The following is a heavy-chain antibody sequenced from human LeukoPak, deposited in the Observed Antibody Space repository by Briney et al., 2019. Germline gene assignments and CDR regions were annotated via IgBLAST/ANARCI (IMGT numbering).Heavy chain of an antibody. CDR2: INAGNGNT. D-gene: IGHD6-19*01. CDR3: ARDQGSGWYLVDY. Sequence: GASVKVSCKASGYTFTSYGISWVRQAPGQGLEWMGWINAGNGNTKYSQKFQGRVTITRDTSASTAYMELSSLRSEDTAVYYCARDQGSGWYLVDYWGQGTLVTVSS. J-gene: IGHJ4*02. CDR1: GYTFTSYG. V-gene: IGHV1-3*01.